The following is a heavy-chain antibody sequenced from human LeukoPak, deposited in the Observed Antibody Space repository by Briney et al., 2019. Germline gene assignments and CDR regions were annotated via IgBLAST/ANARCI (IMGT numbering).Heavy chain of an antibody. Sequence: SVKVSCKASGGTFSSYAISWVRQAPGQGLEWMGRIIPSFGTANYAQKFQGRVTITTDESTSTAYMELSSLRSEDTAVYYCESPACSGGSCYTETNFDYSGQGTLVTVSP. V-gene: IGHV1-69*05. CDR3: ESPACSGGSCYTETNFDY. CDR2: IIPSFGTA. D-gene: IGHD2-15*01. J-gene: IGHJ4*02. CDR1: GGTFSSYA.